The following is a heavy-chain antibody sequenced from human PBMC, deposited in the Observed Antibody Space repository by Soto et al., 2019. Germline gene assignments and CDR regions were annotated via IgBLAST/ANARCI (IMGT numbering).Heavy chain of an antibody. CDR3: ARIASAGRGWDV. J-gene: IGHJ6*02. D-gene: IGHD6-13*01. CDR1: GFTFSSYW. Sequence: EVQLVESGGGLVQPGGSLRLSCAASGFTFSSYWMSWVRQAPVKGLEWVGNIKQDGSEKNYVDIVEGRCTSSRDNAENSLYLQMNSLRAEDTAVYYCARIASAGRGWDVWGQGTTVVVSS. CDR2: IKQDGSEK. V-gene: IGHV3-7*01.